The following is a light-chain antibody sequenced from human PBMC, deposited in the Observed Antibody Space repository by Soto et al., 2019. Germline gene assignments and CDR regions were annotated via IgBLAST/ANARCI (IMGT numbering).Light chain of an antibody. CDR3: QQYNSYWT. CDR1: HSISTW. V-gene: IGKV1-5*03. J-gene: IGKJ1*01. Sequence: DIQMTQSPSTLSASVGDRVTITCRASHSISTWLAWYQQKPGKAPKLLIYKASSLESGVPSRFSGNGSGPEFALTISTLQPDTVATYYSQQYNSYWTFGQGTKVEIE. CDR2: KAS.